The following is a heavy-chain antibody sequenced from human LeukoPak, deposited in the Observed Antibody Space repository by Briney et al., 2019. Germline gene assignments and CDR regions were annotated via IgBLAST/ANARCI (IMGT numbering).Heavy chain of an antibody. CDR1: GGSISSSSYY. Sequence: PSETLSLTCTVSGGSISSSSYYWGWIRQPPGKGLEWIGNIYYTGSTDYNPSLKSRVTITVDTSKNQFSLKLSSVTAADTAVYSCARGSVRGEFDPWGQGTLVTVSS. V-gene: IGHV4-61*05. CDR2: IYYTGST. CDR3: ARGSVRGEFDP. D-gene: IGHD3-10*01. J-gene: IGHJ5*02.